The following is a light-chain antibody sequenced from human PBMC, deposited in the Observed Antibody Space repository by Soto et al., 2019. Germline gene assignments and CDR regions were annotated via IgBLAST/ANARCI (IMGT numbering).Light chain of an antibody. J-gene: IGLJ1*01. CDR2: DVS. Sequence: QSVLTQPPSVSGSPGQSVAISCTGTSSDVGGSNGVSWYQQPPGTAPKLMIYDVSNRPSGVPDRFSGSKSGNTASLTISGLQAEDEGDYYCSSYTSGSTYVFGTVTKVTVL. CDR3: SSYTSGSTYV. V-gene: IGLV2-18*02. CDR1: SSDVGGSNG.